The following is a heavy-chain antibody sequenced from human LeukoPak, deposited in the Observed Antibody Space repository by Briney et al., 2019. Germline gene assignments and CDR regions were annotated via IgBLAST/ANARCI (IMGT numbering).Heavy chain of an antibody. V-gene: IGHV3-11*01. CDR1: GFTFSDYY. J-gene: IGHJ3*02. CDR3: ARDYSSTSRNAFVI. Sequence: GGSLRLSCAASGFTFSDYYMSWIRQAPGKGLEWVSYISSSGSTIYYADSVKGRLTISRDNAKNSLYLQMNSLRAEDTAVYYCARDYSSTSRNAFVIWGQGTMVTVSS. CDR2: ISSSGSTI. D-gene: IGHD2-2*01.